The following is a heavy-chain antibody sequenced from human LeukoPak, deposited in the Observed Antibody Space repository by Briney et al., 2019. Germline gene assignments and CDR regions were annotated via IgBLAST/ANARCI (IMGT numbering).Heavy chain of an antibody. CDR2: INPNSGGT. J-gene: IGHJ5*02. CDR1: GYTFTGYY. Sequence: GASVKVSCKASGYTFTGYYMHWVRQAPGQGLEWMGWINPNSGGTNYAQKFQGRVAMTRDTSTSTAYMDLSRLRSDDTAVYYCARDARLSEIDPWGQGTLVTVSS. V-gene: IGHV1-2*02. CDR3: ARDARLSEIDP.